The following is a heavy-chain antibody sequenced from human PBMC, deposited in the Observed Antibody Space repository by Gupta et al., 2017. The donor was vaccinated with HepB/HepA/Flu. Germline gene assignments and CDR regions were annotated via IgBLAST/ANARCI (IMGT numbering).Heavy chain of an antibody. J-gene: IGHJ6*02. V-gene: IGHV1-46*01. CDR1: GYTFTNYY. CDR3: ARAGSSTQSGMDV. Sequence: QVQLVQSGAEVKKPGASVTLSCKASGYTFTNYYIVWVRQAPGQGLEWVGIINPSGGTIPYAQKFQDRVTMTRDTSTSTVYMELSSLRSNDTAVYYCARAGSSTQSGMDVWGQGTTVTVS. D-gene: IGHD3-10*01. CDR2: INPSGGTI.